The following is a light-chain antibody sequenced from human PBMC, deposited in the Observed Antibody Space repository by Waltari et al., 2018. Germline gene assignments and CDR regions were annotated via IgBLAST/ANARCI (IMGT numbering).Light chain of an antibody. CDR3: GTWDSSLSGAV. CDR2: EDT. V-gene: IGLV1-51*02. CDR1: RSNIGNNS. Sequence: QSVLTQPPSVSAAPGPRVPIPCSGGRSNIGNNSVSWYRQFPGTAPKLLIYEDTERPAGIPCRFSGSKSGTSATLDITGLQAGDEADYYCGTWDSSLSGAVFGGGTHLTVL. J-gene: IGLJ7*01.